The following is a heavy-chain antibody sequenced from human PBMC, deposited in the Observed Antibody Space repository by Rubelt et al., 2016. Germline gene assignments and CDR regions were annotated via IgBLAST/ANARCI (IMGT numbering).Heavy chain of an antibody. CDR3: TRGLVFDP. Sequence: QAQLVQSGTEVKKPGASVKVSCKASGYTFTTYGISWVRQAPGQGLEWVGWVSPYNTNTTYAQHLQGRVTLTTDPSTETAYLELRSLRSDDTAVYFCTRGLVFDPWGQGTLVTVSS. CDR2: VSPYNTNT. CDR1: GYTFTTYG. D-gene: IGHD4-11*01. J-gene: IGHJ5*02. V-gene: IGHV1-18*01.